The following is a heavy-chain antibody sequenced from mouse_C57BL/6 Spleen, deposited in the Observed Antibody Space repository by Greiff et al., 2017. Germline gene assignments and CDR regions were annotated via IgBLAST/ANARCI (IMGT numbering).Heavy chain of an antibody. V-gene: IGHV5-17*01. J-gene: IGHJ3*01. Sequence: EVKLVESGGGLVKPGGSLKLSCAASGFTFSDYGLHWVRQAPEKGLAWVAYISSGSSTIYYADTVKGRFTISRDNAKNTLFLQRTSLRSEDTAMYYCARGNDGYYSAWFAYWGQGTLVTVSA. CDR2: ISSGSSTI. CDR3: ARGNDGYYSAWFAY. D-gene: IGHD2-3*01. CDR1: GFTFSDYG.